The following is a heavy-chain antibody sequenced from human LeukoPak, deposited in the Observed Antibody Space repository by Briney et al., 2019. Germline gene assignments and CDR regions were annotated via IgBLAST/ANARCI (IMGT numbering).Heavy chain of an antibody. CDR1: GFTFSSYW. J-gene: IGHJ3*02. CDR3: ARDDVTMTLYDAFDI. CDR2: INTDGSST. V-gene: IGHV3-74*01. D-gene: IGHD3-22*01. Sequence: GGSLRLSCAASGFTFSSYWMHWVRQAPGKGLVWVSRINTDGSSTSYADSVKGRFTISRDNAKNTLYLQMNSLRAEDTAVYYCARDDVTMTLYDAFDIWGQGTMVTVSS.